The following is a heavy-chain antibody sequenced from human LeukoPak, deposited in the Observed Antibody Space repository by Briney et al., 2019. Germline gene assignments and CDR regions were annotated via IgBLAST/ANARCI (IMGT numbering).Heavy chain of an antibody. J-gene: IGHJ4*02. CDR2: ITGGSSYI. Sequence: SGGSLRLSCATAGFSFNRYSLIWVRQAPGKGLEWVASITGGSSYIYYADSVKGRFTISRDNAKKSLYLRMSSLRVEDTAVYYCAKEAILWSSDYWGQGTLVTVSS. CDR3: AKEAILWSSDY. CDR1: GFSFNRYS. V-gene: IGHV3-21*01. D-gene: IGHD3-10*01.